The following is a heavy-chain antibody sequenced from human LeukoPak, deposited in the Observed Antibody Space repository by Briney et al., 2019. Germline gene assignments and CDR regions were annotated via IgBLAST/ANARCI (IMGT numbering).Heavy chain of an antibody. CDR1: GGSISSGGYS. J-gene: IGHJ4*02. D-gene: IGHD3-3*02. CDR3: ARGQFWSGYSI. CDR2: IYHSGST. Sequence: SETLSLTCAVSGGSISSGGYSWSWIRQPPGKGLEWIGYIYHSGSTYYNPSLKSRVTISVDRSKNQFSLNLSSVTAADTAVYYCARGQFWSGYSIWGQGTLVTVSS. V-gene: IGHV4-30-2*01.